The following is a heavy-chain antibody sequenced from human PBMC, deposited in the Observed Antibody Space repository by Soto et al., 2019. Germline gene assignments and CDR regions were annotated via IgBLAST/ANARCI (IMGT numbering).Heavy chain of an antibody. V-gene: IGHV3-30*18. D-gene: IGHD4-4*01. J-gene: IGHJ6*02. CDR1: GFTFSSYG. CDR2: ISYDGSNK. Sequence: QVQLVESGGGVVHPGRSLRLSCAASGFTFSSYGMHWVRQAPGKGLEWVAVISYDGSNKYYADSVKGRFTISRDNSKNTLYLQMNSLRAEDTAVYYCAKDSYSNYINYYYGMDVWGQGTTVTVSS. CDR3: AKDSYSNYINYYYGMDV.